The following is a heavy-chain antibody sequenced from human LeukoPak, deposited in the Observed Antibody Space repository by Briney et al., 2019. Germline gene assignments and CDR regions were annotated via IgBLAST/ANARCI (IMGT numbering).Heavy chain of an antibody. D-gene: IGHD3-22*01. J-gene: IGHJ4*02. V-gene: IGHV4-39*01. CDR2: TYYSGST. Sequence: SETLSLTCTVSGGSISSSSYYWGWIRQPPGKGLEWIGSTYYSGSTYYNPSLKSRVTISVDTSKNQFSLKLSSVTAADTAVYYCASGTYYYDSSGYFGYWGQGTLVTVSS. CDR1: GGSISSSSYY. CDR3: ASGTYYYDSSGYFGY.